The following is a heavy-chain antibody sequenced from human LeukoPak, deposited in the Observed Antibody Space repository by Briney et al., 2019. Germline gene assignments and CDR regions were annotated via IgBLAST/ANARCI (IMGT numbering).Heavy chain of an antibody. CDR3: ASAYYDILTGYPPPFDY. CDR1: GGSISSYY. Sequence: SETQSLTCTVSGGSISSYYWSWIRQPPGKGLEWIGYIYYSGSTNYNPSLKSRVTISVDASKNQFSLKLSSVTAADTAVYYCASAYYDILTGYPPPFDYWGQGTLVTVSS. CDR2: IYYSGST. J-gene: IGHJ4*02. V-gene: IGHV4-59*12. D-gene: IGHD3-9*01.